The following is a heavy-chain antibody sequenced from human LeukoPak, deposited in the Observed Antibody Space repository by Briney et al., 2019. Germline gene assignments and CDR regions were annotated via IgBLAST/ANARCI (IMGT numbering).Heavy chain of an antibody. CDR1: GFTFSDYY. J-gene: IGHJ3*02. Sequence: GGSLRLSCAASGFTFSDYYMSWLRQAPGKGLEWVSYISSSGSTIYYADSVKGRFTISRDNAKNSLYLQMNSLRAEDTAVYYCARVRGILARGAFDIWGQGTMVTVSS. D-gene: IGHD3-16*01. V-gene: IGHV3-11*01. CDR3: ARVRGILARGAFDI. CDR2: ISSSGSTI.